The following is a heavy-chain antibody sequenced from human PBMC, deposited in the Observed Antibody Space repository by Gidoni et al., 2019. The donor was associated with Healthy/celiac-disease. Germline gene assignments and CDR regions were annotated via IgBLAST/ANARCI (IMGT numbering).Heavy chain of an antibody. CDR3: ARGHSPVGATGFAFDI. CDR1: GYTFTSYD. Sequence: QVQLVQSGAEVKKPGASVKVSCKASGYTFTSYDINWGNTGYAQKFQGRVTMTRNTSISTAYMELSSLRSEDTAVYYCARGHSPVGATGFAFDIWGQGTMVTVSS. J-gene: IGHJ3*02. D-gene: IGHD1-26*01. CDR2: NT. V-gene: IGHV1-8*01.